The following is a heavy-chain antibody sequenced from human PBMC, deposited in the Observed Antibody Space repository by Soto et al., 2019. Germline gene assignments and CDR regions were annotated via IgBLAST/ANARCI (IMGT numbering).Heavy chain of an antibody. J-gene: IGHJ4*02. Sequence: QLQLQESGSGLVKPSQTLSLTCAVSGGSISSGGYSWSWIRQPPGTVLEWIGYIYHSGSTYYNPSLKSRVTISVDRSKNQFSLKLSSVTAADTAVYYCARGVDCSGGSCFTFDYWGQGTLVTVSS. D-gene: IGHD2-15*01. CDR1: GGSISSGGYS. CDR3: ARGVDCSGGSCFTFDY. CDR2: IYHSGST. V-gene: IGHV4-30-2*01.